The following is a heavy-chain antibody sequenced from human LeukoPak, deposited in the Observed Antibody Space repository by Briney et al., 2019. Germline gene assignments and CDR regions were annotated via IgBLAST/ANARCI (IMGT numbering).Heavy chain of an antibody. D-gene: IGHD5-12*01. CDR2: ISYDGSNK. CDR3: ARVQSGYDLGSHYYYYMDV. CDR1: GFTFSSYA. J-gene: IGHJ6*03. V-gene: IGHV3-30*04. Sequence: GGSLRLSCAASGFTFSSYAMHWVRQAPGKGLEWVAVISYDGSNKYYADSVKGRFTISRDNSKNTLYLQMNSLRAEDTAVYYCARVQSGYDLGSHYYYYMDVWGKGTTVTISS.